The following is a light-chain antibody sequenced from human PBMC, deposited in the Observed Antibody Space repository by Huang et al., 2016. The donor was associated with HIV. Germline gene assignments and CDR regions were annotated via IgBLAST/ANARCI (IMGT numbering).Light chain of an antibody. CDR3: QQSYSTLLP. CDR2: AAS. CDR1: QSISSY. J-gene: IGKJ4*01. V-gene: IGKV1-39*01. Sequence: DIQMTQSPSSLSASVGDRVTITCRASQSISSYLNWYQQKPGKAPMLLIYAASSLHSGVPSRFSGIGAVTDFTLTISSLQPEDFATYYCQQSYSTLLPFGGGTKVEIK.